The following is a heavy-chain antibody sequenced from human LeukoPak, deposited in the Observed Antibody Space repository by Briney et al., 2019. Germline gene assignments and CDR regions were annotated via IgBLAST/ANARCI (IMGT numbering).Heavy chain of an antibody. D-gene: IGHD2-21*01. CDR3: VRGTYTGYIVVPDY. CDR2: IYYSGST. J-gene: IGHJ4*02. V-gene: IGHV4-61*01. CDR1: GGSVSSGSYY. Sequence: SETLSLTCTGSGGSVSSGSYYWSWIRQPPGKGLEWIGYIYYSGSTNYNPSLKSRVTISVDTSKNQFSLRLSSVTAADTAVYYCVRGTYTGYIVVPDYWGQGTLVTVSS.